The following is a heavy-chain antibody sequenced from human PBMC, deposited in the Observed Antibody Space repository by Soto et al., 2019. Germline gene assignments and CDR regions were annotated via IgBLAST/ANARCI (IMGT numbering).Heavy chain of an antibody. J-gene: IGHJ6*02. Sequence: ASVKVSCKASGYTFTSYGISWVRQAPGQGLEWMGWISAYNGNTNYAQKLQGRVTMTTDTSTSTAYMELRSLRSDDTAVYYCARDRGSYYYYYGMDVWGQGTTVTVSS. V-gene: IGHV1-18*04. D-gene: IGHD1-26*01. CDR1: GYTFTSYG. CDR2: ISAYNGNT. CDR3: ARDRGSYYYYYGMDV.